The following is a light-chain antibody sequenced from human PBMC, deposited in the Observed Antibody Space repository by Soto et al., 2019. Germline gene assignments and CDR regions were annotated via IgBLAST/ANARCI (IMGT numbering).Light chain of an antibody. Sequence: QSVLTQPPSASGTPGQRVTISCSGSSSNIGSNYVYWYRQLPGTAPKLLIYRNNQRPSGVPDRFSGSKSGTSASLAISGLRSEDEADYYCAAWDDSLSGLFGGGTKVTVL. V-gene: IGLV1-47*01. CDR3: AAWDDSLSGL. CDR2: RNN. CDR1: SSNIGSNY. J-gene: IGLJ2*01.